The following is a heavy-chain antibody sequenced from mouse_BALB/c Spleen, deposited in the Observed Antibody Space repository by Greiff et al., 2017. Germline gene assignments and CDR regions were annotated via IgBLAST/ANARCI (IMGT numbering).Heavy chain of an antibody. CDR2: ISYDGSN. CDR3: AREGYDGYFLYAMDY. J-gene: IGHJ4*01. D-gene: IGHD2-3*01. CDR1: GYSITSGYY. V-gene: IGHV3-6*02. Sequence: EVKLLESGPGLVKPSQSLSLTCSVTGYSITSGYYWNWIRQFPGNKLEWMGYISYDGSNNYNPSLKNRISITRDTSKNQFFLKLNSVTTEDTATYYCAREGYDGYFLYAMDYWGQGTSVTVSS.